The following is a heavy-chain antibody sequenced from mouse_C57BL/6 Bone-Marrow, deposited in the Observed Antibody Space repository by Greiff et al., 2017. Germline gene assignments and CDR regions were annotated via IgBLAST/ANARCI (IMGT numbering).Heavy chain of an antibody. CDR3: ASGWLPFDY. J-gene: IGHJ2*01. Sequence: VHVQQSGPGLVKPSPSLSLTCSVTGYSITSCYYWNWIRQFPGNKLERMGYISYAGSTNYNPSLKNRTSITRYTSKNQFVLKLNSVTTEDAATYYGASGWLPFDYWGQGTTLTVSS. CDR2: ISYAGST. CDR1: GYSITSCYY. V-gene: IGHV3-6*01. D-gene: IGHD2-3*01.